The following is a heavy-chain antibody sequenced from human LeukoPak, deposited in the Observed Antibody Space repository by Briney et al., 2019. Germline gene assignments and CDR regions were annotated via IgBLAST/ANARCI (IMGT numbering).Heavy chain of an antibody. CDR3: ARQGDSGRAFDI. CDR2: IYYSGST. Sequence: PSETLSLTCTVSGGSISSCCYYWGWIRPPPGKGLEWIGSIYYSGSTYYNPSLKSRITIFVDTSKIQFSLKLSSVTATDTAVYYCARQGDSGRAFDIWGQGTVVTVSS. V-gene: IGHV4-39*01. CDR1: GGSISSCCYY. J-gene: IGHJ3*02. D-gene: IGHD2-21*01.